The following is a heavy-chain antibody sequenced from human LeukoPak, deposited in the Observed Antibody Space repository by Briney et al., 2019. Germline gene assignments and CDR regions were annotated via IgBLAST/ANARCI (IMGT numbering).Heavy chain of an antibody. CDR3: ARVRDYSNHFGHFREFYWFDP. D-gene: IGHD4-11*01. CDR1: GGSISSYY. CDR2: IYHSGST. Sequence: PSETLSLTCTVSGGSISSYYWSWIRQPPGKGLEWIGSIYHSGSTYYNPSLKSRVTISVDTSKNQFSLKLSSVTAADTAVYYCARVRDYSNHFGHFREFYWFDPWGQGTLVTVSS. V-gene: IGHV4-38-2*02. J-gene: IGHJ5*02.